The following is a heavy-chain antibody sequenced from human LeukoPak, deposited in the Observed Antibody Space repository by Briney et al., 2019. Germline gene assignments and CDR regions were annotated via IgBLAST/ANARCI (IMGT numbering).Heavy chain of an antibody. Sequence: AASVSVSCMASGYTFTGYYMHWVREAPGEGVEWVGWINPNSGGTNNAQKFQGRVTMTRDTSISTAYMELSRLRSDDTAVYYCAREKGYCSSTSCYRKYWFDPWGQGTLVTVSS. D-gene: IGHD2-2*02. CDR2: INPNSGGT. CDR3: AREKGYCSSTSCYRKYWFDP. J-gene: IGHJ5*02. CDR1: GYTFTGYY. V-gene: IGHV1-2*02.